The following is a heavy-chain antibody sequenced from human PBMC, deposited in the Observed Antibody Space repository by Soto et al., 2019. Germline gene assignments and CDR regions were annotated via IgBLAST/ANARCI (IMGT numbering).Heavy chain of an antibody. V-gene: IGHV1-69*08. D-gene: IGHD2-2*01. CDR1: GGTFSSYT. CDR3: ARDREDIVVVPAAMRGGYYFDY. J-gene: IGHJ4*02. CDR2: IIPILGIA. Sequence: QVQLVQSGAEVKKPGSLVKVSCKASGGTFSSYTISWVRQAPGQGLEWMGRIIPILGIANYAQQFQGRVTITADKSTSTAYRELSSLRSEDTAVYYCARDREDIVVVPAAMRGGYYFDYWGQGTLVTVSS.